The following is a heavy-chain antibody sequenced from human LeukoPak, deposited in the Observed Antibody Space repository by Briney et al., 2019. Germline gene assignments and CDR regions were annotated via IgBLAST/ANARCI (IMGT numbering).Heavy chain of an antibody. J-gene: IGHJ4*02. Sequence: SETLSLTCAVYGGSFSGYYWSWIRQPPGKGLEWIGEINHSGSTNYNPSLKSRVTISVDTSKNHFSLKLSSVTAADTAVYYCARRMPSGTVDYWGQGTLVTVSS. CDR2: INHSGST. D-gene: IGHD6-13*01. CDR1: GGSFSGYY. CDR3: ARRMPSGTVDY. V-gene: IGHV4-34*01.